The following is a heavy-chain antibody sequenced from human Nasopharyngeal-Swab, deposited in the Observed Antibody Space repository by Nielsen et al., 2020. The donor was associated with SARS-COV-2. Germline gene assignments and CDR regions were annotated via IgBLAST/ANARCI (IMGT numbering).Heavy chain of an antibody. J-gene: IGHJ2*01. CDR3: ARAAGETIVVVTAISWYFDL. Sequence: GGSLRLSCAASGFTFSSYGMHWVRQAPGKGLEWVAVIWYDGSNKYYADSVKGRFTISRDNSKNTLYLQMNSLRAEDTAVYYCARAAGETIVVVTAISWYFDLWGRGTLVTVSS. CDR2: IWYDGSNK. V-gene: IGHV3-33*01. D-gene: IGHD2-21*02. CDR1: GFTFSSYG.